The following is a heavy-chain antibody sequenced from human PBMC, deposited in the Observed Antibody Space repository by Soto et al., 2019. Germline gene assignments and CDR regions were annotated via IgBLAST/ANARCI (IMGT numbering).Heavy chain of an antibody. J-gene: IGHJ4*02. Sequence: GGSLRLSCAASGFTFGTYWMSWVRQAPGKGLEWVANIKQDGSEKYYVDSVKGRFTISRDNAKNSMYLQMNSLRAEDTAVYYCARVVQLWSLDYWGQGTLVTVSS. V-gene: IGHV3-7*05. CDR2: IKQDGSEK. CDR3: ARVVQLWSLDY. CDR1: GFTFGTYW. D-gene: IGHD5-18*01.